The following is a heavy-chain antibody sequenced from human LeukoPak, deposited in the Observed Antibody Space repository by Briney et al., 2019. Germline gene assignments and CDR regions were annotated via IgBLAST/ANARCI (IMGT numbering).Heavy chain of an antibody. CDR2: ISSNGGAT. V-gene: IGHV3-64D*06. Sequence: GGSLRLSCSASGFTFSSYAVHWVRQAPGKGLEYVSAISSNGGATYYADSLKGRSTISRDNSKSTLYLQMSSLRVEDTAVYYCRVAAANYYHYYGMDVWGKGTTVTVSS. CDR1: GFTFSSYA. J-gene: IGHJ6*04. D-gene: IGHD6-13*01. CDR3: RVAAANYYHYYGMDV.